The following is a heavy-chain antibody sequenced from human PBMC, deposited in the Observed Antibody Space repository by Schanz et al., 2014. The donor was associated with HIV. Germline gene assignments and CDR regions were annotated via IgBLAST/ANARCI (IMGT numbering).Heavy chain of an antibody. J-gene: IGHJ5*02. Sequence: EVQLVESGGGLVQPGRSLRLSCAASGFSFDDYAMHWVRQAPGKGLEWVSGISWNSGSIGYADSVKGRFTISRDNAKNSLYLQMNSLRGEDTAVYYCARENWDVAIGYSWGQGVLVIVSA. V-gene: IGHV3-9*01. CDR1: GFSFDDYA. CDR2: ISWNSGSI. CDR3: ARENWDVAIGYS. D-gene: IGHD1-1*01.